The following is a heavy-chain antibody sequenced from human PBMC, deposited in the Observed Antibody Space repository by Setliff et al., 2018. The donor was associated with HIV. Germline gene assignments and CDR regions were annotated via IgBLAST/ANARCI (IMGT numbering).Heavy chain of an antibody. CDR1: GFTFSDYD. J-gene: IGHJ4*02. D-gene: IGHD3-10*01. CDR2: ISFGSGYI. Sequence: GGSLRLSCATSGFTFSDYDMNWVRQAPGKGLEWVSSISFGSGYIYYADSVKGRFSISRDNAKNSLYLEMNSLRVEDTAIHYCVREGLWFGESHWGQGTLVTVSS. CDR3: VREGLWFGESH. V-gene: IGHV3-21*06.